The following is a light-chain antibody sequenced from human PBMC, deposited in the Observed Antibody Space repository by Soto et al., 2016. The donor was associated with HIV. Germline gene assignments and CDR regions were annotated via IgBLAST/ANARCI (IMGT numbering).Light chain of an antibody. V-gene: IGKV2-30*02. CDR1: QSLVHSDGNTY. J-gene: IGKJ5*01. Sequence: DVVMIQSPLSLPVTLGQPASISCRSSQSLVHSDGNTYLNWFQQRPGQSPRRLIYKVSNRDSGVPDRFSGSGSGTDFTLKISRVEAEDVGFYYCMQGTHWPPITFGQGTRLEIK. CDR3: MQGTHWPPIT. CDR2: KVS.